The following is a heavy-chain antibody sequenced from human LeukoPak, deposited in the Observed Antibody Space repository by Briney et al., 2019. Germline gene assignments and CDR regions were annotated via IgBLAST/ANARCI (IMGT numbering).Heavy chain of an antibody. D-gene: IGHD3-3*01. CDR2: IKQDGSEK. V-gene: IGHV3-7*01. J-gene: IGHJ4*02. CDR3: AREDYYDFWSGYLDY. Sequence: GGSLRLSCAASGFIFSSYAMHWVRQAPGKGLEWVANIKQDGSEKYYVDSVKGRFTISRDNAKNSLYLQMNSLRAEDTAVYYCAREDYYDFWSGYLDYWGQGTLVTVSS. CDR1: GFIFSSYA.